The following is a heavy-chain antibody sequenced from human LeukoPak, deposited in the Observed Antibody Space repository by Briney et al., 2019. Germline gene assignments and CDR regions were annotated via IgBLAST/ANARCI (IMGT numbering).Heavy chain of an antibody. Sequence: PGGSLRLSCAASGFTFSSHAMHWVRQAPGKGLEWVAVLSHDGAKKYYADSVKGRFTISRDNSKNTLYLQMNSLRGEDTAVYYCARDLRGSDAYYFDYWGQGTLVTVSS. V-gene: IGHV3-30-3*01. CDR3: ARDLRGSDAYYFDY. J-gene: IGHJ4*02. CDR1: GFTFSSHA. D-gene: IGHD3-10*01. CDR2: LSHDGAKK.